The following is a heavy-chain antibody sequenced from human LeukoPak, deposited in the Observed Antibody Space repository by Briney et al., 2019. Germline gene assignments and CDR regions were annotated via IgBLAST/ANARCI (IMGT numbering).Heavy chain of an antibody. J-gene: IGHJ4*02. D-gene: IGHD6-19*01. Sequence: SETLSLTCTVSGGSISSSSYYWGWIRQPPGKGLEWIGSIYYSGSTYYNPSLKSRVTISIDTSKNQFSLKVSSVTAADTAVYYCARDPRLIGASWLIDKWGQGTLVTVSS. V-gene: IGHV4-39*02. CDR1: GGSISSSSYY. CDR3: ARDPRLIGASWLIDK. CDR2: IYYSGST.